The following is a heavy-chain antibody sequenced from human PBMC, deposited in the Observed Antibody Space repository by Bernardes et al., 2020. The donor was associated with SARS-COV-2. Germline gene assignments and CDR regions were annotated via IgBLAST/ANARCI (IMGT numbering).Heavy chain of an antibody. D-gene: IGHD3-22*01. CDR1: GFTFSNYA. CDR2: IGGSGGNT. V-gene: IGHV3-23*01. Sequence: GGSLRLSCAASGFTFSNYAMTWVRQAPGKGLEWVSSIGGSGGNTYMSDSVKGRFTISRDNSRSTVYLQMNSLRSEDTGVYYCAKDRRPRYSRISVTVVGSVTGEIDKWGRGTLVTVSS. J-gene: IGHJ4*02. CDR3: AKDRRPRYSRISVTVVGSVTGEIDK.